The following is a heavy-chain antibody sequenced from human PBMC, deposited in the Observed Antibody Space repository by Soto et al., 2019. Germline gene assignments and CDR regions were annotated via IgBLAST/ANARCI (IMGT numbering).Heavy chain of an antibody. V-gene: IGHV1-2*02. D-gene: IGHD3-3*01. CDR3: ARGPSSGAFDI. CDR1: GYTFTAYW. Sequence: QVQLEQSGAEVKKPGAAVKVSCKASGYTFTAYWLHWLRQAPGQGLEWMAWINPNTGDTGLAQKFQGRVTMTRDTSIRTAYMEVSSLRPEDTAVYYCARGPSSGAFDIWGQGTMVSVSS. J-gene: IGHJ3*02. CDR2: INPNTGDT.